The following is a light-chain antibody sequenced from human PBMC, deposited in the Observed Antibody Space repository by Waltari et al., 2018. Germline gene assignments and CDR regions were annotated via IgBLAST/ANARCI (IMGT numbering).Light chain of an antibody. V-gene: IGLV2-11*01. CDR3: CSYAGSSTFYV. CDR2: DVN. Sequence: QSALTQPRSVSGSPGQSVTIPCIRTSSDVGGYNSVSCYQQYPGKAPKHVIYDVNKRPSGVPDRFSGSKSGNTASLTISGLQAEDEADYYCCSYAGSSTFYVFGSGTEVTV. CDR1: SSDVGGYNS. J-gene: IGLJ1*01.